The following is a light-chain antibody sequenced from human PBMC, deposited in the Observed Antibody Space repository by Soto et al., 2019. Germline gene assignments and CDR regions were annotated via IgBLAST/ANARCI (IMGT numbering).Light chain of an antibody. J-gene: IGLJ3*02. Sequence: QSALTQPRSVSGSPGQSVTISCTGTSSDVGGYNYVSWYQQHPGKAPKVMIYDVSRRPSGVPDRFSGSKSGNTASLTISGPQAEDEADYYCCSYAGSYSWVFGGGTKLTVL. CDR2: DVS. CDR3: CSYAGSYSWV. V-gene: IGLV2-11*01. CDR1: SSDVGGYNY.